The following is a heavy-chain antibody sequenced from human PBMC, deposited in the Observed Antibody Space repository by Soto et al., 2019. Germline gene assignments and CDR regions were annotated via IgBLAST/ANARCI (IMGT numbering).Heavy chain of an antibody. J-gene: IGHJ4*02. CDR2: ISRSGDST. Sequence: EVQLLESGGGLVQPGGSLRLSCAASGFTFSTYGMSWVRRAPGKGLEWVSGISRSGDSTYYADSVKGRFTVSRDNSKNTLYLQVNCLRADDTAVYHCAIYCSSIDCSYFDYWGQGTLVTLSS. CDR3: AIYCSSIDCSYFDY. CDR1: GFTFSTYG. V-gene: IGHV3-23*01. D-gene: IGHD2-2*01.